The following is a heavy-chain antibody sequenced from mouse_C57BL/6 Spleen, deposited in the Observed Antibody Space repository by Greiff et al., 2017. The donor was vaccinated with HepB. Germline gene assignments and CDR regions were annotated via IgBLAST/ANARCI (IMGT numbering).Heavy chain of an antibody. CDR2: IYPGDGDT. V-gene: IGHV1-82*01. CDR3: ARDSSGAY. CDR1: GYAFSSSW. Sequence: VQLQQSGPELVKPGASVKISCKASGYAFSSSWMNWVKQRPGKGLEWIGRIYPGDGDTNYNGKFKGNTLTADKSSSTAYMQLSSLTSEDSAVYFCARDSSGAYWGQGTLVTVSA. J-gene: IGHJ3*01. D-gene: IGHD3-2*02.